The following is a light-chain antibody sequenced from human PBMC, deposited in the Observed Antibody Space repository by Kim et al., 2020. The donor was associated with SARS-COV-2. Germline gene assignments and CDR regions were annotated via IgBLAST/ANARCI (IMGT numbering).Light chain of an antibody. CDR2: RDS. V-gene: IGLV3-9*01. CDR3: QVWDSSTYV. Sequence: ALGQTARVTCGGNNIGSKNVHWYQQKPGQAPVLVIYRDSNRPSGIPERFSGSNSGNTTTLTISRAQAGDEADYYCQVWDSSTYVFGTGTKVTVL. CDR1: NIGSKN. J-gene: IGLJ1*01.